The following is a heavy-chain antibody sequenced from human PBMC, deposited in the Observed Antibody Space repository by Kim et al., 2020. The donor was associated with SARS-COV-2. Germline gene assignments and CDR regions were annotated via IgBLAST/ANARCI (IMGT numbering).Heavy chain of an antibody. Sequence: KGRFTISRDNAKNSLYLQMNSLRAEDTAVYYCARDLGVLRYFDWTTPFDYWGQGTLVTVSS. J-gene: IGHJ4*02. V-gene: IGHV3-11*06. D-gene: IGHD3-9*01. CDR3: ARDLGVLRYFDWTTPFDY.